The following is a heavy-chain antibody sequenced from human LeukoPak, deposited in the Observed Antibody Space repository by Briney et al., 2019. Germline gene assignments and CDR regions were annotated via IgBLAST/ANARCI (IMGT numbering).Heavy chain of an antibody. J-gene: IGHJ4*02. V-gene: IGHV4-4*07. Sequence: PSETLSLTCTVSGGSISSYYWSWIRQPAGKGLEWIGRIYTSGSNNYNPSLKSRVTMSVDTSKNQISLKVNSVTAADTAVYYCARESYSSSYLFDFWGQGTLVTVSS. CDR2: IYTSGSN. CDR1: GGSISSYY. CDR3: ARESYSSSYLFDF. D-gene: IGHD6-6*01.